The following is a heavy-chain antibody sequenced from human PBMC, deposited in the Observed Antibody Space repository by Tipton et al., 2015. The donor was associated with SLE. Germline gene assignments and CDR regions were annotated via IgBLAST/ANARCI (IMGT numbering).Heavy chain of an antibody. CDR3: ARSSARRLDP. CDR1: GYSISSGYH. J-gene: IGHJ5*02. D-gene: IGHD2-15*01. Sequence: TLSLTCTVSGYSISSGYHWGWIRQPPGKGLEWIATIYHSGSTYYNPSLESRVTLSKDTSKNQFSLKLSSVTAADTAVYYCARSSARRLDPWGQGTLVTVSS. V-gene: IGHV4-38-2*02. CDR2: IYHSGST.